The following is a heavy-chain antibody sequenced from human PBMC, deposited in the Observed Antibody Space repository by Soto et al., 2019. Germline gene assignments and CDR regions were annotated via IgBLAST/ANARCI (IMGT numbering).Heavy chain of an antibody. Sequence: SETLSLTCTVSGGSISSSSYYWGWIRQPPGKGLEWIGSIYYSGSTYYNPSLKSRVTISVDTSKNQFSLKLSSVTAADTAVYYCASQPLAVAGTVDDLFDPWGQGTLVTVSS. CDR1: GGSISSSSYY. CDR2: IYYSGST. CDR3: ASQPLAVAGTVDDLFDP. J-gene: IGHJ5*02. D-gene: IGHD6-19*01. V-gene: IGHV4-39*01.